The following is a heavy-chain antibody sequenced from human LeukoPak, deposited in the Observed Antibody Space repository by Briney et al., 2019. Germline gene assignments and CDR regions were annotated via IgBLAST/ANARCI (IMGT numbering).Heavy chain of an antibody. CDR3: TRVYNSGWPLDH. V-gene: IGHV6-1*01. D-gene: IGHD5-12*01. CDR1: GDSVSGNSAT. Sequence: TSQTLSLTCAISGDSVSGNSATWNCLRQSPSRDLEWLGRTYERSKWYNDYAVSVKSRITITPDTSKNQFSLQLNSVTPEDMAVYYCTRVYNSGWPLDHWGQGTLVTVSS. J-gene: IGHJ4*02. CDR2: TYERSKWYN.